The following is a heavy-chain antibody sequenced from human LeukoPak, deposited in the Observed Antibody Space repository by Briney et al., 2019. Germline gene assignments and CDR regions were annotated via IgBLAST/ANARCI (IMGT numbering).Heavy chain of an antibody. V-gene: IGHV4-34*01. Sequence: PSETLSLTCAVHGGSFSGYYWSWIRQPPGKGLEWIGEINHSGSTNYNPSLKSRVTISVDTSKNQFSLKLSSVTAADTAVYYCARGPRTYYYGSGSYYISRYFDYWGQGTLVTVSS. CDR3: ARGPRTYYYGSGSYYISRYFDY. CDR2: INHSGST. J-gene: IGHJ4*02. D-gene: IGHD3-10*01. CDR1: GGSFSGYY.